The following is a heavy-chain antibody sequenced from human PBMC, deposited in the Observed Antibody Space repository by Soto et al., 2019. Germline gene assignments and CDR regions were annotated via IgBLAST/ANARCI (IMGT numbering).Heavy chain of an antibody. CDR2: IYYSGST. CDR3: ARLVNFWTDYYYYGMDV. J-gene: IGHJ6*02. CDR1: GGSISSGDYY. V-gene: IGHV4-30-4*01. Sequence: SETLSLTCTVSGGSISSGDYYWGWIRQPPGKGLEWIGYIYYSGSTYYNPSLKSRVTISVDTSKNQFSLKLSSVTAADTAVYYCARLVNFWTDYYYYGMDVWGQGTTVTVSS. D-gene: IGHD3-3*01.